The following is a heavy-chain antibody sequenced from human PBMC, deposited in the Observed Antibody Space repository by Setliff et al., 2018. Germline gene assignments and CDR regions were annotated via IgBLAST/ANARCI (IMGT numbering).Heavy chain of an antibody. Sequence: SETLSLTCTVSGASVSGNSYYWGWIRQPPGKGLEWIASTYYSGSTYYNPSLKSRVTISVDTSKNQFSLKLTSVTAADTAVYYCARAPRYFDYWGQGALVTVPQ. CDR1: GASVSGNSYY. CDR2: TYYSGST. V-gene: IGHV4-39*07. CDR3: ARAPRYFDY. J-gene: IGHJ4*02.